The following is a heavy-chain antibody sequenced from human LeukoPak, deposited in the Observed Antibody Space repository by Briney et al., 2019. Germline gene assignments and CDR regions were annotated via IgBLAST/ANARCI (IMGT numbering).Heavy chain of an antibody. V-gene: IGHV3-15*01. CDR3: ARWTGSNSGGSLDY. D-gene: IGHD2-15*01. Sequence: GGSLRLSCAASGFIFSNAWMSCVRQAPGKGLEWVGRIKSKTDGGTTDYAAPVKGRFTISRDDSKNTLYLQMNSLRAEDTAVFYCARWTGSNSGGSLDYWGQGTLVTVSS. CDR2: IKSKTDGGTT. CDR1: GFIFSNAW. J-gene: IGHJ4*02.